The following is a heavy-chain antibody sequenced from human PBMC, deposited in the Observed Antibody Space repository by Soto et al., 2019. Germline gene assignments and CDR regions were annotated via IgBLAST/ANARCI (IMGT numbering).Heavy chain of an antibody. CDR3: ASDPPATRHGMDV. J-gene: IGHJ6*02. CDR2: IYSGGST. V-gene: IGHV3-53*01. Sequence: PGGPLRLSCAASGCTVISNYMSWVRQAPGKGLEWVSVIYSGGSTYYADSVRGRFTISRDNSKNTLYLQMKSLRAEDTAVYYCASDPPATRHGMDVWGQGTTVTVFS. CDR1: GCTVISNY.